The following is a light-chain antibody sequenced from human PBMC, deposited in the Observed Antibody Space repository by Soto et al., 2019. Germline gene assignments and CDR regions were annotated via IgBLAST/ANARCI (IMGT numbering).Light chain of an antibody. CDR2: EVT. Sequence: QSALTQPPSASGSPGQSVTISCTGTSSDVGAYKYVSWYQQYPGKAPKLMIYEVTKRPSGVPDRFSGSKSGNTASLTVSGLQADHQPYYYPPPYVGNAIWVFGRGTKVTLL. CDR3: PPYVGNAIWV. CDR1: SSDVGAYKY. V-gene: IGLV2-8*01. J-gene: IGLJ6*01.